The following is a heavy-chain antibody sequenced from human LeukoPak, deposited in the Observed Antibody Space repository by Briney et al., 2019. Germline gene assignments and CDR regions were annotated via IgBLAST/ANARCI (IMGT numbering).Heavy chain of an antibody. V-gene: IGHV3-23*01. Sequence: PGGSLRLSCAASGFTFSIYAMSWVRQAPGKGLEWVSAISGSGGSTYYADSVKGRFTISRDNSKNTLYLQMNSLRAEDTAVYYCAKGLGSYDILTGYPHYYFDYWGQGTLVTVSS. J-gene: IGHJ4*02. CDR3: AKGLGSYDILTGYPHYYFDY. CDR1: GFTFSIYA. D-gene: IGHD3-9*01. CDR2: ISGSGGST.